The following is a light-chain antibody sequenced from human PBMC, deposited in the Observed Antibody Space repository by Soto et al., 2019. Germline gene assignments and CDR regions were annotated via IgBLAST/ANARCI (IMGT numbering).Light chain of an antibody. CDR3: QSYDSRLSGLYV. V-gene: IGLV1-40*01. CDR2: GDI. J-gene: IGLJ1*01. CDR1: SSNIGAGYD. Sequence: QSVLTQPPSVSGAPGQRVTISCTGSSSNIGAGYDVHWYQQLPGTAPKLLIYGDINRPSGVPDRFSGSKSGTSASLAITGLQAEDEADYYCQSYDSRLSGLYVFGTGTKLTVL.